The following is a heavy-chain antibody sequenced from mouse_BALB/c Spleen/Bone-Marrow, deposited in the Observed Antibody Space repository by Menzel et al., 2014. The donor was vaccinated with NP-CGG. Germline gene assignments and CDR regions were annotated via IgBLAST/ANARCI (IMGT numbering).Heavy chain of an antibody. Sequence: VQLQQSGAELMKPGASVKISCKATGYTFSSYWIEWVKQRPGHGLEWIGEIFPGSGSTNYNEKFKGKATFTADTSSNTAYMQLSSLTSEDSAVYYCARTGTDWHFDVWGAGTTVTVSS. J-gene: IGHJ1*01. CDR1: GYTFSSYW. CDR3: ARTGTDWHFDV. CDR2: IFPGSGST. V-gene: IGHV1-9*01. D-gene: IGHD4-1*01.